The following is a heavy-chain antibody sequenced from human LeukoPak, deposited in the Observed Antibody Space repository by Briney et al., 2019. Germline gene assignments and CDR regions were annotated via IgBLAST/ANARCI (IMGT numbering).Heavy chain of an antibody. J-gene: IGHJ5*02. Sequence: GGSLRLSCAASGFTFNTYTINWVRQAPGKGLEWVSSITSSSSYVFYADSVKGRFTISRDNAKNSLYPQMNSLRAEDTAVYSCARGADGVSSNSRGWFDPWGQGTLVTVSS. CDR2: ITSSSSYV. CDR1: GFTFNTYT. V-gene: IGHV3-21*01. D-gene: IGHD2-15*01. CDR3: ARGADGVSSNSRGWFDP.